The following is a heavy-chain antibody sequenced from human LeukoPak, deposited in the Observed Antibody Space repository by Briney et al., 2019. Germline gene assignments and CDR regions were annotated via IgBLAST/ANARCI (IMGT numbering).Heavy chain of an antibody. D-gene: IGHD3-10*01. Sequence: GGSLRLSCAASDFIFITYAMSWVRQAPGKGLEWVSTISGGGDATYYADSVKGRFTISRDNSKNTLYLQMNSLRVEDTAVYYCARDSSMLRGPLVIYYFDFWGQGTLVTVSS. V-gene: IGHV3-23*01. CDR1: DFIFITYA. J-gene: IGHJ4*02. CDR3: ARDSSMLRGPLVIYYFDF. CDR2: ISGGGDAT.